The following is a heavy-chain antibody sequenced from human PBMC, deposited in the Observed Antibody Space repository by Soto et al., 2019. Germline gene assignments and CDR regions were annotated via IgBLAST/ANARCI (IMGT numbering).Heavy chain of an antibody. Sequence: SETLSLTCAVYGGSFSGYYWSWIRQPPGKGLEWIGEINHSGSTNYNPSLKSRVTISVDTSKNQFSLKLSSVTAADTAVYYCARGIIVVVPAAMSHYYYGMDVWGQGATVTVSS. CDR1: GGSFSGYY. J-gene: IGHJ6*02. V-gene: IGHV4-34*01. CDR3: ARGIIVVVPAAMSHYYYGMDV. D-gene: IGHD2-2*01. CDR2: INHSGST.